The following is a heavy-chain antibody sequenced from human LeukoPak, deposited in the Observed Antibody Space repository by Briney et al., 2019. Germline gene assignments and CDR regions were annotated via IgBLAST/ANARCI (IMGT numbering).Heavy chain of an antibody. CDR1: GLTFSNYN. J-gene: IGHJ4*02. D-gene: IGHD1-14*01. CDR3: ARVRLNHFDY. CDR2: ISSGSSYK. V-gene: IGHV3-21*01. Sequence: GGSLRLSCAASGLTFSNYNMNWVRQAPGKGLEGVSSISSGSSYKYYTDSVKGRFTISRDNAKNSMYLQMNSLRAEDTAVYYCARVRLNHFDYWGQGTLVTVSS.